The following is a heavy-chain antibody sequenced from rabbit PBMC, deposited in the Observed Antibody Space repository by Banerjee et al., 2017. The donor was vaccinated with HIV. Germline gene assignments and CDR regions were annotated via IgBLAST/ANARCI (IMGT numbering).Heavy chain of an antibody. Sequence: QSLEESGGDLVKPEGSLTLTCTASGFSLSNKYVMCWVRQAPGKGLEWIACINTSSGNTVYATWAKGRFTISKTSSTTVTLQMTSLTAADTATYFCARSVSASGYWNDLWGQGTLVTVS. D-gene: IGHD1-1*01. CDR3: ARSVSASGYWNDL. J-gene: IGHJ6*01. V-gene: IGHV1S40*01. CDR1: GFSLSNKYV. CDR2: INTSSGNT.